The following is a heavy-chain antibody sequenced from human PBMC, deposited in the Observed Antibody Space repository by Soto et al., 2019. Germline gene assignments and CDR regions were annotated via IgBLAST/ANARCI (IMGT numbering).Heavy chain of an antibody. V-gene: IGHV1-69*12. CDR2: IIPIFSTA. CDR1: GGTFSSYA. CDR3: ARGESIAAVWFDY. J-gene: IGHJ4*02. Sequence: QVQLVQSGAEVKKPGSSVKVSCKASGGTFSSYAISWVRQAPGQGREWMRGIIPIFSTANYAQKFQGRVTITADESTSTASMELRSLRSEDTAVYYCARGESIAAVWFDYWGQGTGVTVPS. D-gene: IGHD6-6*01.